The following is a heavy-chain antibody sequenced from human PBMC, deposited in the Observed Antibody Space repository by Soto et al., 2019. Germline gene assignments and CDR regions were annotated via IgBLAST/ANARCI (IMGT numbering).Heavy chain of an antibody. V-gene: IGHV3-23*01. CDR3: AKDGSYYDFDY. CDR1: GFTFSTYA. J-gene: IGHJ4*02. D-gene: IGHD3-3*01. Sequence: EVQLLESGGGLVQPGGSLRLSCAASGFTFSTYAMSWVRQAPGKGLEWVSSFSGSGGSTYYADSVKDRFTISRDNSKNTLYLRMDSLRAEDTAVYYCAKDGSYYDFDYWGQGTLVTVSS. CDR2: FSGSGGST.